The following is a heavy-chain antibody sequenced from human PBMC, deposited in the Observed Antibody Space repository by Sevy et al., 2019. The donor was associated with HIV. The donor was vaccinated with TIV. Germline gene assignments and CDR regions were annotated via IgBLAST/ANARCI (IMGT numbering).Heavy chain of an antibody. J-gene: IGHJ4*02. CDR2: ISGSGGST. V-gene: IGHV3-23*01. CDR1: GFTFSSYA. CDR3: AKDGDYDYVWGSYRPRVNYFDY. D-gene: IGHD3-16*02. Sequence: GESLKISCAASGFTFSSYAMSWVRQAPGKGLEWVSAISGSGGSTYYADSVKGRFTISRDNSKNTLYLQMNSLRAEDTAVYYCAKDGDYDYVWGSYRPRVNYFDYWGQGTLVTVSS.